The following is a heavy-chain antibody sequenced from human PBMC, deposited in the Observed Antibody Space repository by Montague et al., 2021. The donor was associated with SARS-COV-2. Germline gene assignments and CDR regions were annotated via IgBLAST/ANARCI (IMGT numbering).Heavy chain of an antibody. CDR3: ARGSNPYSRFDP. Sequence: SLRLSCAVSDFRVSNSFATWVRQTPGKGLEWVSIIFSGGSPYYADSVRGRFTIARHSSRNVVFLQMNSLRPEDTAVYYCARGSNPYSRFDPWGQGTLVTVSS. CDR2: IFSGGSP. J-gene: IGHJ5*02. D-gene: IGHD5-12*01. CDR1: DFRVSNSF. V-gene: IGHV3-53*04.